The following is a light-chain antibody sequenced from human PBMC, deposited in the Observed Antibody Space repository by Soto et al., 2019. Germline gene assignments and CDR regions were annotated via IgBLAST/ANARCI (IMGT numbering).Light chain of an antibody. CDR3: CSYAGSYRYV. V-gene: IGLV2-11*01. Sequence: QSALTQPHSVSGSPGQSVTISCTGTSSVVGGYNYVSWYQQHPGKAPKLMIYDVSKRPSGVPDRFSGSKSGNTASLTISGLQAEDEADYYCCSYAGSYRYVFGTGTKVTVL. CDR1: SSVVGGYNY. CDR2: DVS. J-gene: IGLJ1*01.